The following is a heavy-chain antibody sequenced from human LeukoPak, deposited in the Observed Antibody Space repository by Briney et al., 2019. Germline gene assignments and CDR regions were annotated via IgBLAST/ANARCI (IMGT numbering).Heavy chain of an antibody. CDR1: GGSISSYY. CDR2: IYYSGST. CDR3: ASMGSSRYNWFDP. J-gene: IGHJ5*02. Sequence: SETLSLTCTVSGGSISSYYWSWIRQPPGKGLEWIGYIYYSGSTNYNPSLKSRVTISVDTSKNQFSLKLSSVTAADTAVYYCASMGSSRYNWFDPWGQGTLVTVSS. D-gene: IGHD6-13*01. V-gene: IGHV4-59*08.